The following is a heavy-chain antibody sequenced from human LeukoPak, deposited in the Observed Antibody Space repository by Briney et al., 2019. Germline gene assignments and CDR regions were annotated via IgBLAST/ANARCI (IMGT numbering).Heavy chain of an antibody. CDR2: INHSGST. J-gene: IGHJ5*02. CDR1: GGSFSGYY. D-gene: IGHD3-22*01. Sequence: SETLSLTCAVYGGSFSGYYWSWIRQPPGKGLEWIGEINHSGSTNYNPSLKSRVTISVDTSKNQFSLKLSSVTAADTAVYYCARFYDSSGYLDWFDPWGQGTLVTVSS. CDR3: ARFYDSSGYLDWFDP. V-gene: IGHV4-34*01.